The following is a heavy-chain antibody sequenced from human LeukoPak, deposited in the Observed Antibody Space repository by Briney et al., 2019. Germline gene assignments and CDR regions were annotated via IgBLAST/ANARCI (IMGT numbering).Heavy chain of an antibody. CDR2: LSYDGSNK. D-gene: IGHD3-10*01. Sequence: GGSLRLSCAASGFTFSNYAMHWVRQAPGKGLEWVAVLSYDGSNKYYADSVKGRFTISRDNSKNTLYLQMNSLRAEDTAVYYCARGRGRVDVWGQGTTVTVSS. CDR1: GFTFSNYA. V-gene: IGHV3-30*01. J-gene: IGHJ6*02. CDR3: ARGRGRVDV.